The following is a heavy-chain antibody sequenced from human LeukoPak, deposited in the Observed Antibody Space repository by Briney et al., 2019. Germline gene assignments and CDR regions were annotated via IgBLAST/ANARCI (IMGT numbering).Heavy chain of an antibody. Sequence: GGSLRLSCTASGFTFGDYAMTWVRQAPGKGLEWVSAISGSGGSTYYADSVKGRFTISRDNSKNTLYLQMNSLRAEDTAVYYCAKGSITYYDILTGQYYYYYYYMDVWGKGTTVTISS. J-gene: IGHJ6*03. CDR2: ISGSGGST. CDR1: GFTFGDYA. CDR3: AKGSITYYDILTGQYYYYYYYMDV. V-gene: IGHV3-23*01. D-gene: IGHD3-9*01.